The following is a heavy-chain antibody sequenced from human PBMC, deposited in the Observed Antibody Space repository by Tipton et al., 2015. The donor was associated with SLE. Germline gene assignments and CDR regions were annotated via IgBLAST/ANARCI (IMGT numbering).Heavy chain of an antibody. D-gene: IGHD4-17*01. CDR1: GGSFSGYY. V-gene: IGHV4-34*01. J-gene: IGHJ3*02. CDR3: AREVTVTGGDAFDI. CDR2: INHSGST. Sequence: TLSLTCAVYGGSFSGYYWSWIRQPPGKGLEWIGEINHSGSTNYNPSLKSRVTISVDTSKNQFSLKLSSVTAADTAVYYCAREVTVTGGDAFDIWGQGTTVTVSS.